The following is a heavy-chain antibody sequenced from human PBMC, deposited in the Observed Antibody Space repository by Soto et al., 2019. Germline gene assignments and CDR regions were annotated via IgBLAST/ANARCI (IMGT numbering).Heavy chain of an antibody. D-gene: IGHD2-2*01. CDR3: TRGGSGYSSTWAAH. V-gene: IGHV4-59*01. Sequence: QVQLQESGPGLVKPSETLSLTCSVSGDSIRSYYWSWIRQPPGKGLEWIGYISHSGGTKYNPSVKSRVTISMDTSRNQLSLTMTSVTADDTAVYYCTRGGSGYSSTWAAHWGQGTLVTVSS. CDR2: ISHSGGT. J-gene: IGHJ4*02. CDR1: GDSIRSYY.